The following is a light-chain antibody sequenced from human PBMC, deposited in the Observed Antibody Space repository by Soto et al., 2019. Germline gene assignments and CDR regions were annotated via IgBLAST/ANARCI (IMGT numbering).Light chain of an antibody. V-gene: IGKV3-20*01. J-gene: IGKJ2*01. CDR2: GAS. CDR3: QQYGSLPHT. Sequence: EIVLTQSPGTLSLSPGERATLSCRASQSVSGSSLAWYQHKPGQAPRLLIYGASSRATGIPDRFSGSGSGTDFTFIISRLEPEDFGMYYCQQYGSLPHTFGQGTELETK. CDR1: QSVSGSS.